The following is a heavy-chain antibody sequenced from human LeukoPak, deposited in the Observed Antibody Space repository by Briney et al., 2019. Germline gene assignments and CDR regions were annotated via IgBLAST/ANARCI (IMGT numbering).Heavy chain of an antibody. J-gene: IGHJ4*02. Sequence: SETLSLTCTVSGGSISGGSYYWSWIRQPAGKGLEWIGRIYTSGSTNYNPSLKSRVTISVDTSKNQFSLKLSSVTAADTAVYYCARFSRSSTYYFDYWGQGTLVTVSS. CDR1: GGSISGGSYY. CDR2: IYTSGST. CDR3: ARFSRSSTYYFDY. D-gene: IGHD2-2*01. V-gene: IGHV4-61*02.